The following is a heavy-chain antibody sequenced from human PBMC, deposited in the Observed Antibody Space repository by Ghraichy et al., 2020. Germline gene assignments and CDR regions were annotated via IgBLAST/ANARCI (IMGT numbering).Heavy chain of an antibody. CDR3: ARGYSYGSNPFDY. J-gene: IGHJ4*02. CDR2: IYYSGST. CDR1: GGSISSSSYY. Sequence: GSLRLSCTVSGGSISSSSYYWGWIRQPPGKGLEWIGSIYYSGSTYYNPSLKSRVTISVDTSKNQFSLKLSSVTAADTAVYYCARGYSYGSNPFDYWGQGTLVTVSS. D-gene: IGHD5-18*01. V-gene: IGHV4-39*01.